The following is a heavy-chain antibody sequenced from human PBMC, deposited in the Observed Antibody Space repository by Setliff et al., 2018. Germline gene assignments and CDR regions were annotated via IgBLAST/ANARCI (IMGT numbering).Heavy chain of an antibody. V-gene: IGHV3-30*02. D-gene: IGHD3-9*01. CDR1: GFTFSNAW. J-gene: IGHJ5*02. CDR3: ARDAAYFDILTGTNYLDP. CDR2: IRHDGSNE. Sequence: PGGSLRLSCAASGFTFSNAWMTWVRQAPGKGLEWVAYIRHDGSNENYADSVKGRFTISRDNSRNTLYLQMNSLRTEDTGVYYCARDAAYFDILTGTNYLDPWGQGTLVTVSS.